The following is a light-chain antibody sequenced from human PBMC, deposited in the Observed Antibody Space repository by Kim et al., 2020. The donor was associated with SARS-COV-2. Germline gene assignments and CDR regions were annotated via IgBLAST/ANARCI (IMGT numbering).Light chain of an antibody. CDR3: SSYAGISTFV. J-gene: IGLJ1*01. Sequence: QSALIQPASVSGSRGQSITIFCSGSNSDIGAYEYVSWYQQHPGKAPKLLLFDVSDRPSGISSRFSGSKSGNTASLTISGLQPEDEADYYCSSYAGISTFVFGPGTKVTVL. CDR2: DVS. V-gene: IGLV2-14*03. CDR1: NSDIGAYEY.